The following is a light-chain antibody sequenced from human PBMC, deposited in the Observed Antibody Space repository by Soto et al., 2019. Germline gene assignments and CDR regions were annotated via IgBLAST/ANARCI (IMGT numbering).Light chain of an antibody. CDR2: WAS. CDR3: MQGTHWPIT. Sequence: DIVMTQSPDSLAVSLGESATINCKSSQSVLYSSNNKNYLSWYQQKPGQPPKLLIYWASTRDSGVPARFSGSGSGTDFALKISRVEAEDVGVYYCMQGTHWPITFGQGTRLENK. J-gene: IGKJ5*01. V-gene: IGKV4-1*01. CDR1: QSVLYSSNNKNY.